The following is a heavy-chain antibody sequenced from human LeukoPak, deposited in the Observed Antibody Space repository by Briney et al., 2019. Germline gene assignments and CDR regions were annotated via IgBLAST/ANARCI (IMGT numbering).Heavy chain of an antibody. J-gene: IGHJ3*02. CDR3: ARDVRYCSSTSCYAFDI. Sequence: ASVKVSCKASGGTFSSYAISWVRQAPGQGLEWMGGIIPIFGTANYAQKLQGRVTMTTDTSTSTAYMELRSLRSDDTAVYYCARDVRYCSSTSCYAFDIWGQGTMVTVSS. V-gene: IGHV1-69*05. D-gene: IGHD2-2*01. CDR1: GGTFSSYA. CDR2: IIPIFGTA.